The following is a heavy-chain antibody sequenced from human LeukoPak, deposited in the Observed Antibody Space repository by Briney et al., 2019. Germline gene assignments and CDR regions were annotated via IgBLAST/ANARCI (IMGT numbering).Heavy chain of an antibody. CDR3: ANFEPGYTSSWYAEF. CDR1: GFTFSSPR. J-gene: IGHJ4*02. CDR2: ISSRGTTK. V-gene: IGHV3-48*01. Sequence: PGGSLRLSCEVSGFTFSSPRMNWVRQAPGKGLEWVSYISSRGTTKHYADSVKGRFTISRDNAKNALYLQMNSLRVEDTAVYYCANFEPGYTSSWYAEFWGQGTLVTVSS. D-gene: IGHD6-13*01.